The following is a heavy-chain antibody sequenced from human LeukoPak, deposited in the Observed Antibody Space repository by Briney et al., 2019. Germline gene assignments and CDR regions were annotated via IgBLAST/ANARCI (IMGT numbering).Heavy chain of an antibody. CDR1: GFSLSAYN. Sequence: GGSLRLSCEGSGFSLSAYNMNWVRQAPGKGLESVSYISSSSATIFYADSVKGRFTISRDNAMNSLYLQMNSLRPEDTAVYFCARDRHVPGLYYYYMDVWGQGTTVTVSS. CDR2: ISSSSATI. D-gene: IGHD6-6*01. J-gene: IGHJ6*03. CDR3: ARDRHVPGLYYYYMDV. V-gene: IGHV3-48*01.